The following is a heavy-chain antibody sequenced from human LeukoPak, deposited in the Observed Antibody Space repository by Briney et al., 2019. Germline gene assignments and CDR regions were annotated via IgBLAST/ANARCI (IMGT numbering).Heavy chain of an antibody. V-gene: IGHV5-51*01. CDR1: GYSFSNYW. CDR3: ARHDLLPQCSSRNCPYGTWFDP. D-gene: IGHD2-2*01. CDR2: INPLDSDT. J-gene: IGHJ5*02. Sequence: GESLKISCKGFGYSFSNYWIGWVRQTPGKGLEWMGIINPLDSDTRYSPSFQGQVTISVDKSTSTAWLQWSSLEAPDTATYYCARHDLLPQCSSRNCPYGTWFDPWGQGTLVTVSS.